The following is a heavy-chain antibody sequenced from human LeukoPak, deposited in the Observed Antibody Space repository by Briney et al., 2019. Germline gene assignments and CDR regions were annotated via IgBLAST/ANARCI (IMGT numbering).Heavy chain of an antibody. V-gene: IGHV5-51*01. D-gene: IGHD1-26*01. J-gene: IGHJ4*02. Sequence: HGESLKISCKGSGYSFTSYWLGWVRQMPGKGLEWMGIIYPGDSDTRYSPSFQGQVTISADKSISTAYLQWSSLKASDTAMYYCARAPMDSEYYFDYWGQGTLVTVSS. CDR1: GYSFTSYW. CDR3: ARAPMDSEYYFDY. CDR2: IYPGDSDT.